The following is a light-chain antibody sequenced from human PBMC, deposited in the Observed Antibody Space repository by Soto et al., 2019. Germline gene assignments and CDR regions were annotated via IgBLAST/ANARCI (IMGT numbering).Light chain of an antibody. Sequence: QSVLTQPPSVSGAPGQRVTISCTGSSSNIGANYDVHWYQHRPGTAPKLLIFGNNNRPSGVPDRSSGSKSGTSASLAITGLQAEDEGDYYCQSYDSTLSARYVFGTGTKLTVL. CDR2: GNN. CDR1: SSNIGANYD. J-gene: IGLJ1*01. V-gene: IGLV1-40*01. CDR3: QSYDSTLSARYV.